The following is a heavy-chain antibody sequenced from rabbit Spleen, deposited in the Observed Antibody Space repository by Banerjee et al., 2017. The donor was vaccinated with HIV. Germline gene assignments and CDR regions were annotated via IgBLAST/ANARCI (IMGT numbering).Heavy chain of an antibody. Sequence: LEESGGGLVKPGGTLTLTCTVSGFSFSSNWICWVRQAPGKGLEWIACIDTSDGDTDYANWPKGRFTISKTSSTTVTLQMTSLTVADTATYFCARDLIGIIGWNFYLWGQGTLVTVS. D-gene: IGHD1-1*01. CDR3: ARDLIGIIGWNFYL. J-gene: IGHJ4*01. CDR1: GFSFSSNW. CDR2: IDTSDGDT. V-gene: IGHV1S45*01.